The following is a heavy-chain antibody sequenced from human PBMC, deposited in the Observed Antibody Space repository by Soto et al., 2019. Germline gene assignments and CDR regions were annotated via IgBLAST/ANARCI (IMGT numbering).Heavy chain of an antibody. CDR2: ISGSGGST. CDR3: VKPGIAVGGTRIFDH. CDR1: GFTFSSYA. V-gene: IGHV3-23*01. J-gene: IGHJ4*02. D-gene: IGHD6-19*01. Sequence: EVQLLESGGGLVQPGGSLRLSCAASGFTFSSYAMSWVRQAPGKGLEWVSAISGSGGSTYYADSVKGRFTISRDNSKNPLYLQMNRLRGEDTGVYYCVKPGIAVGGTRIFDHWGQGTLVTVSS.